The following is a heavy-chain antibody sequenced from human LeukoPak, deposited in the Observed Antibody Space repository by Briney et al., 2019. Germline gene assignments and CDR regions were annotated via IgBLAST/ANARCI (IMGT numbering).Heavy chain of an antibody. CDR3: VTPRSWELSDMAV. CDR1: GYSITTNYY. CDR2: VYHNGET. V-gene: IGHV4-38-2*02. Sequence: SETLSLTCTVSGYSITTNYYWAWIRQSPGAGLEWIGSVYHNGETYYNPSLKSRVIISVDTSKNEFSLRLTSVTAADTAVYYCVTPRSWELSDMAVWGKGTTVIVSS. J-gene: IGHJ6*03. D-gene: IGHD1-26*01.